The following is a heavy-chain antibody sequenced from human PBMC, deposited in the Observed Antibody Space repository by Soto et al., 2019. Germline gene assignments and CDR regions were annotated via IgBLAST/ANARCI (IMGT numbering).Heavy chain of an antibody. V-gene: IGHV1-18*01. J-gene: IGHJ4*02. CDR2: ISAYNGNT. D-gene: IGHD4-17*01. CDR1: GYTFTSHG. Sequence: ASVKVSCRASGYTFTSHGFSWVRQAPGQGLEWMGWISAYNGNTNYAQKLQGRVTMTTDTSTSTAYMELRSLRSDDTAVYYCASGTTVETGNYWGQGTLVTVSS. CDR3: ASGTTVETGNY.